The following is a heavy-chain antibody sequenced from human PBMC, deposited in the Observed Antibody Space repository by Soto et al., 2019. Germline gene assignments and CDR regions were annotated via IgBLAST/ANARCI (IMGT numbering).Heavy chain of an antibody. D-gene: IGHD2-2*02. Sequence: GGSLRLSCAASGFTFSSYAMHWVRQAPGKGLEWVAVISYDGSNKYYADSVKGRFTISRDNSKNTLYLQMNSLRAEDTAVYYCARDNMGYCSSTSCYSPAVHYGMDVWGQGTTVTVSS. CDR1: GFTFSSYA. V-gene: IGHV3-30-3*01. CDR2: ISYDGSNK. CDR3: ARDNMGYCSSTSCYSPAVHYGMDV. J-gene: IGHJ6*02.